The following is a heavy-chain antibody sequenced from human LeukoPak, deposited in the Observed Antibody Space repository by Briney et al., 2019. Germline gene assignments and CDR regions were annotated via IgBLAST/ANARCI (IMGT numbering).Heavy chain of an antibody. CDR1: GFTFSSYE. J-gene: IGHJ4*02. CDR3: ARVWGSSGYYWYYFDY. CDR2: ISSSGSTI. D-gene: IGHD3-22*01. V-gene: IGHV3-48*03. Sequence: GGSRRLSCAASGFTFSSYELTWFRQAPGKGLEWFSYISSSGSTIYYADSVKGRFTISRDNAKNSLYLQMNSLRTEDTAVYYCARVWGSSGYYWYYFDYWGQGTLVTVSS.